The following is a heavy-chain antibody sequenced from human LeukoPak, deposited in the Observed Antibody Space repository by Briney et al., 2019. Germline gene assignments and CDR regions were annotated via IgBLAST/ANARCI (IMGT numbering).Heavy chain of an antibody. CDR1: GGSIRSYF. Sequence: SESLSLTCTVSGGSIRSYFWSWIRQPPGKGLEWIGYIYYSGSTNYNPSLKSRVTISVDTSKNQFSLKLSSVTAADTAVYYCARGPDSSGWSDAFDIWGQGTMVTVSS. J-gene: IGHJ3*02. D-gene: IGHD6-19*01. CDR2: IYYSGST. CDR3: ARGPDSSGWSDAFDI. V-gene: IGHV4-59*08.